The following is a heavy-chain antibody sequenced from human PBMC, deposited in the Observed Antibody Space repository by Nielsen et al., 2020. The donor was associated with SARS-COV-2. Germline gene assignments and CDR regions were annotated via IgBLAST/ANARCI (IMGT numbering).Heavy chain of an antibody. CDR2: IDPSDSYT. J-gene: IGHJ4*02. Sequence: GESLKISCQGSGCSFASYWISWVRQMPGKGLEWMGRIDPSDSYTNYSPSFQGHVTISADKSISTAYLQWSSLKASDTAMYYCASHLTYHEKGYWGQGTLVTVSS. D-gene: IGHD1-14*01. V-gene: IGHV5-10-1*01. CDR1: GCSFASYW. CDR3: ASHLTYHEKGY.